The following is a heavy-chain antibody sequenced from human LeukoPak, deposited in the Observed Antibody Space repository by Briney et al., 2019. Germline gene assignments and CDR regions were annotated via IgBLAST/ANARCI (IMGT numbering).Heavy chain of an antibody. CDR2: ISSSSSTI. CDR3: ARDLRFLEWLLEVPGDDY. D-gene: IGHD3-3*01. Sequence: PGGSLRLSCAASGFTFSSYSMNWVRQAPGKGLEWVSYISSSSSTIYYADSVKGRFTISRDNAKNSLYLQMNSLRVEDTAVYYCARDLRFLEWLLEVPGDDYWGQGTLVTVSS. CDR1: GFTFSSYS. V-gene: IGHV3-48*04. J-gene: IGHJ4*02.